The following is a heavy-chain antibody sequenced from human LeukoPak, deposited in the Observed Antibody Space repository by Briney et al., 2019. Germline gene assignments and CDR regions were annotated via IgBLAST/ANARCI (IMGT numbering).Heavy chain of an antibody. V-gene: IGHV1-8*01. D-gene: IGHD6-13*01. CDR1: GYTFTSYD. CDR3: ARGLYSSSQPPG. J-gene: IGHJ4*02. CDR2: MNPNSGNT. Sequence: GASVKVSCKASGYTFTSYDINWVRQAPGQGLEGMGWMNPNSGNTGYAQKFQGRVTMTRNTSISTAYMELSSLRSEDTAVYYCARGLYSSSQPPGWGQGTLVTVSS.